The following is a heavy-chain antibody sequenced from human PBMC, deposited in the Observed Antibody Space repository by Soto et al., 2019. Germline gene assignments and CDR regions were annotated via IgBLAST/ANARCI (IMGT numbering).Heavy chain of an antibody. CDR3: WGHTVVAVDFDN. CDR1: GFTFSNYG. J-gene: IGHJ4*02. D-gene: IGHD2-21*01. Sequence: GGSLRLSCVASGFTFSNYGMSWVRQAPGAGPEWVSAIGADGTIRKYAESVKGRFTISRDNSKNTLYLQMNSLRAEDTAIYYCWGHTVVAVDFDNWGQGTLVTVSS. V-gene: IGHV3-23*01. CDR2: IGADGTIR.